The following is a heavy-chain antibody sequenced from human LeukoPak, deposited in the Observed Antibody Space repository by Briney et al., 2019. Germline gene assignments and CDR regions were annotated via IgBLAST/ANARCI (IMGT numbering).Heavy chain of an antibody. V-gene: IGHV1-69*04. Sequence: GASVKVSCKASGDTFSSYAISWVRQAPGQGLEWMGRIIPILGIANYAQKFQGRVTITADKSTSTAYMELSSLRSEDTAVYYCASGIAAAGTSLDVWGQGTTVTVSS. CDR1: GDTFSSYA. CDR3: ASGIAAAGTSLDV. D-gene: IGHD6-13*01. J-gene: IGHJ6*02. CDR2: IIPILGIA.